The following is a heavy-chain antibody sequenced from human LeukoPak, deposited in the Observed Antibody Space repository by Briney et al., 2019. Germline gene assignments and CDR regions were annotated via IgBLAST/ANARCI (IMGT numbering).Heavy chain of an antibody. CDR2: IYYSGST. CDR3: AREPSETGDIDY. V-gene: IGHV4-59*12. D-gene: IGHD7-27*01. Sequence: SQTLSLTCTVSGGSISSYYWSWIRQPPGKGLEWIGYIYYSGSTNYNPSLKSRVTISVDTSKNQFSLKLSSVTAADTAVYYCAREPSETGDIDYWGQGTLVTVSS. J-gene: IGHJ4*02. CDR1: GGSISSYY.